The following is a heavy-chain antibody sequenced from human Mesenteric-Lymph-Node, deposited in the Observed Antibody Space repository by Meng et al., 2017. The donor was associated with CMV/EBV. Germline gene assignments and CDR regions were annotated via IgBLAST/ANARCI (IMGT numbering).Heavy chain of an antibody. CDR1: GFTFSSYA. CDR2: LSGSSYTV. Sequence: GESLKISCAVSGFTFSSYAMSWVRQAPGKGLEWVSYLSGSSYTVYYADSVKGRFTISRDNVKNSLYLQMNSLRAEDTAVYYCARDPSYSSSSDVWGQGTTVTVSS. V-gene: IGHV3-48*04. CDR3: ARDPSYSSSSDV. J-gene: IGHJ6*02. D-gene: IGHD6-13*01.